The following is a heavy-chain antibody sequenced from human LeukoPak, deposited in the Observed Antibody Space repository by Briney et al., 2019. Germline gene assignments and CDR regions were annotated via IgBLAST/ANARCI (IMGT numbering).Heavy chain of an antibody. D-gene: IGHD3-22*01. CDR2: INHSGST. J-gene: IGHJ5*02. CDR1: GGSFSGYY. CDR3: ARDSMYYYDSSGYCNWFDP. Sequence: PSETLSLTCAVYGGSFSGYYWRWIRQPPGKGLEWIGEINHSGSTNYNPSLKSRVTISVDTSKNQFSLKLSSVTAADTAVYYCARDSMYYYDSSGYCNWFDPWGQGTLVTVSS. V-gene: IGHV4-34*01.